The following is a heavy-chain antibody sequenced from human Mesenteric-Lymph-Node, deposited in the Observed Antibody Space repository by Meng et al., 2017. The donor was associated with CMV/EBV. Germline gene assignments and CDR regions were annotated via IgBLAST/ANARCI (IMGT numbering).Heavy chain of an antibody. V-gene: IGHV3-74*01. Sequence: GESLKISCAASGFTFSSYWMHWVRQAPGKGLVWVSRINSDGSSTSYADSVKGRFTISRDNAKNTLYPQMNSLRAEDTAVYYCARDPYAYSSSSSFDYWGQGTLVTVSS. CDR1: GFTFSSYW. CDR3: ARDPYAYSSSSSFDY. CDR2: INSDGSST. D-gene: IGHD6-6*01. J-gene: IGHJ4*02.